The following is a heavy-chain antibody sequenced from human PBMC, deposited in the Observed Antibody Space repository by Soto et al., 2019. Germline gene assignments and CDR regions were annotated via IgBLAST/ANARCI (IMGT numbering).Heavy chain of an antibody. CDR3: ARISAYHFDY. CDR2: IYHSGVT. D-gene: IGHD3-16*01. J-gene: IGHJ4*02. CDR1: GGSIRSNNW. V-gene: IGHV4-4*02. Sequence: SETLSLTCAVSGGSIRSNNWWSWVRQPPGKGLDWIGEIYHSGVTNYNPSLKSRVTISVDKSKNQFSLKLSSLTAADTAVYYCARISAYHFDYWGQGTLVTVSS.